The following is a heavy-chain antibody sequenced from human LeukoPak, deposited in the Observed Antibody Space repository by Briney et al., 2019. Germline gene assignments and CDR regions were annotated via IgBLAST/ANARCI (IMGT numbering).Heavy chain of an antibody. V-gene: IGHV1-69*13. CDR2: IIPILGTA. CDR1: GGTFSSCA. Sequence: GASVKVSCKASGGTFSSCAINWVRQAPGQGLEWMGGIIPILGTANYAQKFQGRVTITADESTSTAYMELSSLRSEDTAVYYCALQPRYFDWFLVWGQGTLVTVSS. J-gene: IGHJ4*02. CDR3: ALQPRYFDWFLV. D-gene: IGHD3-9*01.